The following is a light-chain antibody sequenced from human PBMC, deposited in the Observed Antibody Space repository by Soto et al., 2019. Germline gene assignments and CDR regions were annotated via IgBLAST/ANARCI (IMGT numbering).Light chain of an antibody. Sequence: DIQMTQSPSTLSASVGDRVTFTCRASQNINSWLAWYQQKPGKGPKLLIYKASSLEAGAPSRFSGRGSGTEFTLTISSLQPDDFATYFCQQYNHYPFAFGPGTKVEIK. J-gene: IGKJ3*01. CDR2: KAS. CDR3: QQYNHYPFA. V-gene: IGKV1-5*03. CDR1: QNINSW.